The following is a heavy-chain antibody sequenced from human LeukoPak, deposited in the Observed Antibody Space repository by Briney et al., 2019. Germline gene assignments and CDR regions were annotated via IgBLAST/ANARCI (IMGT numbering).Heavy chain of an antibody. V-gene: IGHV3-30*18. CDR1: GFTFSSYG. J-gene: IGHJ6*04. CDR3: AKDTAHRYYGMDV. Sequence: SGRSLRLSCAASGFTFSSYGMHWVRQAPGKGLEWVAVISYGGSNKYYADSVKGRFTISRDNSKNTLYLQMNSLRAEDTAVYYCAKDTAHRYYGMDVWGKGTTVTVSS. CDR2: ISYGGSNK. D-gene: IGHD5-18*01.